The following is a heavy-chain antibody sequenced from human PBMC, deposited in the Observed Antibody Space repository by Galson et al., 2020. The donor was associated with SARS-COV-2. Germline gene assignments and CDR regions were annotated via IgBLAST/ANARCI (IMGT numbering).Heavy chain of an antibody. V-gene: IGHV3-30*18. J-gene: IGHJ4*02. CDR3: AKPNSGSYLGYFDY. Sequence: GESLKLSCAASGFTFSSYGMHWVRQAPGKGLEWVAVISYDGSNKYYADSVKGRFTISRDNSKNTLYLQMNSLRAEDTAVYYCAKPNSGSYLGYFDYWGQGTLVTVSS. CDR2: ISYDGSNK. D-gene: IGHD1-26*01. CDR1: GFTFSSYG.